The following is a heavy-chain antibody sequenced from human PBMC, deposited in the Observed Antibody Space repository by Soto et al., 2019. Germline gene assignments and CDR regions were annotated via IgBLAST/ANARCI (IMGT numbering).Heavy chain of an antibody. CDR2: IIPRSAKS. CDR3: ARSHPYSSSWYPYVYYYGMDV. D-gene: IGHD6-13*01. J-gene: IGHJ6*02. V-gene: IGHV5-10-1*01. CDR1: GDMFDTYT. Sequence: KVSCKASGDMFDTYTITWMRQAPGRGLEWVGGIIPRSAKSNYSPSFQGHVTISADKSISTAYLQWSSLKASDTAMYYCARSHPYSSSWYPYVYYYGMDVWGQGTTVTVSS.